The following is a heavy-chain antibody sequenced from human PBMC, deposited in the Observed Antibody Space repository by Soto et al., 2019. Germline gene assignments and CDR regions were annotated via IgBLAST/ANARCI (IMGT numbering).Heavy chain of an antibody. CDR2: ISYDGSNK. CDR1: GFTFSSYA. J-gene: IGHJ4*02. V-gene: IGHV3-30-3*01. Sequence: HPVASLRLSCAASGFTFSSYAMHWVRQAPGKGLEWVAVISYDGSNKYYADSVKGRFTISRDNSKNTLYLQMNSLRAEGTAVYYCARPLADCGGDCYSELDDWGQGTLVTVAS. D-gene: IGHD2-21*02. CDR3: ARPLADCGGDCYSELDD.